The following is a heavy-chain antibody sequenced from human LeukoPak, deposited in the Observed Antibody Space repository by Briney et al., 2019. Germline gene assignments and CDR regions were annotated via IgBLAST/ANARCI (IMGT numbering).Heavy chain of an antibody. V-gene: IGHV1-69*04. Sequence: ASVKVSFKASGGTFIIYAIRWVRQAPGQGLEWMGRIIPILGTANYAQKFQGRVTITADKSTSTAYMELSSLRSEDTAVYYCASVRFGELLHIGYWGQGTLVTVSS. CDR2: IIPILGTA. D-gene: IGHD3-10*01. CDR3: ASVRFGELLHIGY. J-gene: IGHJ4*02. CDR1: GGTFIIYA.